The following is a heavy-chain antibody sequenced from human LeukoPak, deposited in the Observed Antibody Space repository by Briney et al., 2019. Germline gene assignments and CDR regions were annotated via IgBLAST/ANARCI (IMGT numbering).Heavy chain of an antibody. CDR1: GGSISSSSYY. Sequence: PSETLSLTCTVSGGSISSSSYYWGWIRQPPGKGLEWIGSIYYSGSTYYNPSLKSRVTISVDMSKNQFSLKLSSVTAADTAVYYCARNDVYYYDSSGYPGGNWFDPWGQGTLVTVSS. D-gene: IGHD3-22*01. CDR3: ARNDVYYYDSSGYPGGNWFDP. J-gene: IGHJ5*02. CDR2: IYYSGST. V-gene: IGHV4-39*01.